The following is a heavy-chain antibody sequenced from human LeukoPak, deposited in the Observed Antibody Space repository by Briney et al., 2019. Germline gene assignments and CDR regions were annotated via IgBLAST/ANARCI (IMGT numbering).Heavy chain of an antibody. D-gene: IGHD6-6*01. V-gene: IGHV3-23*01. Sequence: GGSLRLSCTASGFNFGNYGMSWVRQAPGKGLEWVSGLSDAGVRIFYADSVRGRFTVSRDNSKNTLYLQMDSLRAENTAVYYCANTHCDSSPIVWNFWGQGTLVTVSS. CDR2: LSDAGVRI. CDR3: ANTHCDSSPIVWNF. CDR1: GFNFGNYG. J-gene: IGHJ4*02.